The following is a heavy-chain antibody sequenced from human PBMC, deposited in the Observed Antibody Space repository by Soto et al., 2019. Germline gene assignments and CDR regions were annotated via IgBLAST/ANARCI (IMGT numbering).Heavy chain of an antibody. CDR2: IWYDGSNK. CDR3: ARDGGGSCYSCEPIYYYYYYMDV. J-gene: IGHJ6*03. V-gene: IGHV3-33*01. CDR1: GFTFSSYG. Sequence: GGSLRLSCAASGFTFSSYGMHWVRQAPGKGLEWVAVIWYDGSNKYYADSVKGRFTISRDNSKNTLYLQMNSLRAEDTAVYYCARDGGGSCYSCEPIYYYYYYMDVWGKGTTVTVSS. D-gene: IGHD2-15*01.